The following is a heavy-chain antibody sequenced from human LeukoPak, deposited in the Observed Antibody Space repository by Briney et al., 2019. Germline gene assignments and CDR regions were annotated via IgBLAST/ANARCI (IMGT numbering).Heavy chain of an antibody. J-gene: IGHJ4*02. V-gene: IGHV1-2*02. CDR3: ARDLKMGYSSGRYSWGTGSSNDY. Sequence: ASVKVSCKASGYTFTGYYIHWVRRAPGLGLEWMGWINPNRGGTNYAQKFQGRVTMTTDTSTSTAYMELRSLRSDDTAVYYCARDLKMGYSSGRYSWGTGSSNDYWGQGTLVTVSS. D-gene: IGHD6-19*01. CDR1: GYTFTGYY. CDR2: INPNRGGT.